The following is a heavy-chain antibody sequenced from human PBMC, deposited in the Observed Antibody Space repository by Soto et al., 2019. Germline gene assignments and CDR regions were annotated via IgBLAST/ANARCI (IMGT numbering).Heavy chain of an antibody. CDR2: VYPSGSN. CDR3: ARDGPNHYSSYGMDV. J-gene: IGHJ6*02. Sequence: SETLSLTCTVSGGSFSSYYCNWVRKSAGRGLAWIGRVYPSGSNTYNPSLKSRLTMSVETSKNQFSLKLSSVTAADTAVYYCARDGPNHYSSYGMDVSGQGTKVTVS. CDR1: GGSFSSYY. V-gene: IGHV4-4*07.